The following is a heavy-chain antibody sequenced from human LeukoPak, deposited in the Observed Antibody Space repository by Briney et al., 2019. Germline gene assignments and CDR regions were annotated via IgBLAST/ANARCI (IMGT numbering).Heavy chain of an antibody. CDR3: ARGGNAFDI. D-gene: IGHD1-26*01. J-gene: IGHJ3*02. CDR2: IYYSGST. V-gene: IGHV4-31*11. CDR1: GGSFSGYY. Sequence: SETLSLPCAVYGGSFSGYYWSWIRQHPGKGLEWIGYIYYSGSTYYNPSLKSRVTISVDTSKNQFSLKLSSVTAADTAVYYCARGGNAFDIWGQGTMVTVSS.